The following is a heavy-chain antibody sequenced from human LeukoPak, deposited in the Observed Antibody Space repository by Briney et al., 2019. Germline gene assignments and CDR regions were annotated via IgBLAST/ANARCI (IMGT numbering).Heavy chain of an antibody. V-gene: IGHV3-74*01. J-gene: IGHJ6*03. CDR1: GFTFSSYW. Sequence: GGSLRLSCAASGFTFSSYWMHWVRQAPGKGLVWVSGMNSDGSRTSYADSVKGRFTISRDNAKNTLYLQMNSLRAADTAVYYCARADYSSTWSHDYYYMDVWGKGTTVTVSS. D-gene: IGHD6-13*01. CDR3: ARADYSSTWSHDYYYMDV. CDR2: MNSDGSRT.